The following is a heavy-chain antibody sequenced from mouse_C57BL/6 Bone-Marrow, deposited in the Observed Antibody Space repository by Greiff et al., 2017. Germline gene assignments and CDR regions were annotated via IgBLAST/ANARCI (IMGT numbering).Heavy chain of an antibody. CDR1: GYTFTSYG. V-gene: IGHV1-81*01. CDR2: IYPRSGNT. Sequence: VKVVESGAELARPGASVKLSCKASGYTFTSYGISWVKQRTGQGLEWIGEIYPRSGNTYYNEKFKGKATLTADKSSSTAYMELRSLTSEDSAVYFCARRWGFYDHYAMDYWGQGTSVTVSS. J-gene: IGHJ4*01. CDR3: ARRWGFYDHYAMDY. D-gene: IGHD2-3*01.